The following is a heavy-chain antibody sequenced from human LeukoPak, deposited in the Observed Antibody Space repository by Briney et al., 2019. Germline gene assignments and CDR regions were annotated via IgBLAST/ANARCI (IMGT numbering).Heavy chain of an antibody. J-gene: IGHJ4*02. D-gene: IGHD6-13*01. CDR1: GGTFSSYA. Sequence: SVKVSCKASGGTFSSYAISWVRQAPGQGLEWMGRIIPILGIANYPQKFQGRVTITADKSTSTAYMELSSLRSEDTAVHYCARDQFSLAAAPPDYWGQGTLVTVSS. CDR2: IIPILGIA. CDR3: ARDQFSLAAAPPDY. V-gene: IGHV1-69*04.